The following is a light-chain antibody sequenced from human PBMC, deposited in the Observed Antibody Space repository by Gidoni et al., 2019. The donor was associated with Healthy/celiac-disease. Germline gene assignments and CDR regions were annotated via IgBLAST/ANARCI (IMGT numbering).Light chain of an antibody. V-gene: IGKV3-11*01. CDR1: QSVSSY. CDR3: QQRSNWPRLT. J-gene: IGKJ4*01. CDR2: YAP. Sequence: EIVLTQYPATLSLSAGERATLACRASQSVSSYLACYQQKPGQAPRLLIYYAPHRATGIPARFSGSGSGTDFTLTISSLEPEDFVVYYCQQRSNWPRLTFGGGTQVEIK.